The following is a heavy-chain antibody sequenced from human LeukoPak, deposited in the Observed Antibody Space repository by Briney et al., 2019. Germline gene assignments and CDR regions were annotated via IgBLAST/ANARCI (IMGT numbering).Heavy chain of an antibody. CDR1: GGSISSSSYY. CDR2: VYYGGNT. CDR3: ARQRADYFYHYLDV. V-gene: IGHV4-39*01. Sequence: PSETLSLTCTVSGGSISSSSYYWDWVRQPPGKGLEGIGNVYYGGNTFYNSSLESRVTISVDMSKNQFSLKLSSLTAADTAVYYCARQRADYFYHYLDVWGKGTSVTVSS. J-gene: IGHJ6*03.